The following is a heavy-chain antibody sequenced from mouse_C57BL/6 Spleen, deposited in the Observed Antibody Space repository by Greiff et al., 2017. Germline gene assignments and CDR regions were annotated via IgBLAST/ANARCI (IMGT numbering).Heavy chain of an antibody. V-gene: IGHV1-82*01. CDR3: AREEYDAGGFAY. J-gene: IGHJ3*01. Sequence: QVQLQQSGPELVKPGASVTISCKASGYAFSSSWMNWVKQRPGKGLEWIGRIYPGDGDTNYNGKFKGKATLTADKSSSTAYMQLSSLTSEDSAVYFCAREEYDAGGFAYWGQGTLVTVSA. CDR2: IYPGDGDT. D-gene: IGHD2-14*01. CDR1: GYAFSSSW.